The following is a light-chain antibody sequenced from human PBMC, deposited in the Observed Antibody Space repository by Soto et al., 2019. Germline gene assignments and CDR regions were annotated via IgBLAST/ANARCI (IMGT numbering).Light chain of an antibody. Sequence: DIQMTQSPSSLSASVGDRVTISFRASQSISNYLAWYQQKPGKAPKLLIYAASTLQSGVPSRFSGSGSGTDFTLTINGLQPEDVATYYCQKYDRAPFTFGPGTKVDIK. CDR2: AAS. CDR1: QSISNY. J-gene: IGKJ3*01. V-gene: IGKV1-27*01. CDR3: QKYDRAPFT.